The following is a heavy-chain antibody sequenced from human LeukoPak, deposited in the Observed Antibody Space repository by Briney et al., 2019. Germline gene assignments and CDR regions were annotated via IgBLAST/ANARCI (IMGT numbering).Heavy chain of an antibody. Sequence: GRSLRLSCAASGFTFSSYAMHWVRQAPGKGLEWVAVISYDGSNKYYADSVKGRFTISRDNSKNTLYLQMNSLRAEDTAVYYCARGHDSAHVYYCYYGMDVWGQGTTVTVSS. CDR1: GFTFSSYA. CDR3: ARGHDSAHVYYCYYGMDV. CDR2: ISYDGSNK. J-gene: IGHJ6*02. D-gene: IGHD3-22*01. V-gene: IGHV3-30-3*01.